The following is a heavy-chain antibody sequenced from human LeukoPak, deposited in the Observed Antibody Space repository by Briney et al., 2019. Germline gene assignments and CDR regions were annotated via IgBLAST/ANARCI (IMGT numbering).Heavy chain of an antibody. Sequence: PGGSLRLSCAASGFTFSNYAMTWVRQAPGKGLEWVSAISGSGGSTYYRDSVKGRFTISRDNSKNTLYLQMYNLRADDAAVYYCAKENFDWKRIPYFDYWGQGTLATVSS. J-gene: IGHJ4*02. CDR3: AKENFDWKRIPYFDY. CDR1: GFTFSNYA. D-gene: IGHD3-9*01. CDR2: ISGSGGST. V-gene: IGHV3-23*01.